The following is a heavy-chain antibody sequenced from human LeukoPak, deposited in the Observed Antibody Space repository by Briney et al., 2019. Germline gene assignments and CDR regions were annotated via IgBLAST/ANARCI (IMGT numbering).Heavy chain of an antibody. Sequence: GGSLRLSCAASGFTFSSYAMHWVRQAPGKGLEWVAVISYDGSNKYYADSVKGRFTISRDNSKNTLYLQMNSLRAEDTAVYYCARVRAIAVAGTGFDYWGQGTLVTVSS. D-gene: IGHD6-19*01. CDR1: GFTFSSYA. V-gene: IGHV3-30*04. J-gene: IGHJ4*02. CDR3: ARVRAIAVAGTGFDY. CDR2: ISYDGSNK.